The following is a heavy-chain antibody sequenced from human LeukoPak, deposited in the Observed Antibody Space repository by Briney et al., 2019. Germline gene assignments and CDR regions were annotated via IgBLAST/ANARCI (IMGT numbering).Heavy chain of an antibody. CDR1: GYTFTSYD. V-gene: IGHV1-8*01. CDR3: ARDQEEMATLGVWFDP. D-gene: IGHD5-24*01. J-gene: IGHJ5*02. CDR2: MNPNSGNT. Sequence: EASVKVSCKASGYTFTSYDINWVRQATGQGLEWMGWMNPNSGNTGYAQKFQGRVTMTRNTSISTAYMELSSLRSEDTAVYYCARDQEEMATLGVWFDPWGQGTLVTVSS.